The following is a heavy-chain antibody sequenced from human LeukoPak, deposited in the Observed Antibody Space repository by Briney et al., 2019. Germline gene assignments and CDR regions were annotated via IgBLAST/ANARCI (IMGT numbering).Heavy chain of an antibody. J-gene: IGHJ4*02. D-gene: IGHD6-13*01. V-gene: IGHV3-21*01. CDR2: ISSSSSYI. CDR1: GFTFSSYS. CDR3: ARDSGAAAGDIDY. Sequence: GGSLRLSCAASGFTFSSYSMNWVRQAPGKGLEWVSSISSSSSYIYYADSVKGRFTISRDNAKNSLYLQMNSLRAEDTAVYYCARDSGAAAGDIDYWGQGTLVTVSS.